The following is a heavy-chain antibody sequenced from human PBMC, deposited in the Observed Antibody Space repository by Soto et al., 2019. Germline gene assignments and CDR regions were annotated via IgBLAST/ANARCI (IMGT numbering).Heavy chain of an antibody. CDR2: ISSSGSDT. V-gene: IGHV3-23*01. CDR3: AKADYYGSGSYIFDF. CDR1: GFTFSSHA. Sequence: EVQLLESGGGLVQPGGSLRLSCAASGFTFSSHAMTWVRQAPGKGLEWVSAISSSGSDTYHADSVKGRFTISRDNSKNTLYLQMTSLRAEDTAVYFCAKADYYGSGSYIFDFWGQGTLVTVSS. J-gene: IGHJ4*02. D-gene: IGHD3-10*01.